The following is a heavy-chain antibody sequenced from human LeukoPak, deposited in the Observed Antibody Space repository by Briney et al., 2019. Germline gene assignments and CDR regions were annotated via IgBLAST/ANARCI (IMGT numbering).Heavy chain of an antibody. Sequence: PGGSLRLSCAASGFTFSSYGMHWVRQAPGKGLEWVSAISGSGGSTYYADSVKGRFTISRDNAKNSLYLQMNSLRAEDTAVYYCARGFDGGSYYTSFDYWGQGTLVTVSS. J-gene: IGHJ4*02. V-gene: IGHV3-21*01. D-gene: IGHD1-26*01. CDR1: GFTFSSYG. CDR3: ARGFDGGSYYTSFDY. CDR2: ISGSGGST.